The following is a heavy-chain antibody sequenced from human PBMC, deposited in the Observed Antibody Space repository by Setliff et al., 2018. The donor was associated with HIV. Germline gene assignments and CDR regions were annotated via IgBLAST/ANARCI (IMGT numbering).Heavy chain of an antibody. CDR1: GVSISSGGYY. CDR3: ARLEKLDDISYFDY. V-gene: IGHV4-31*03. CDR2: ISSRGST. J-gene: IGHJ4*02. D-gene: IGHD3-3*02. Sequence: SETLSLTCTVSGVSISSGGYYWNWIRQHPGKGLEWIGYISSRGSTYYNPSLKSRITMSVDTSQNQVSLKLSSVTAADTDVYFCARLEKLDDISYFDYWGQGTLVTVSS.